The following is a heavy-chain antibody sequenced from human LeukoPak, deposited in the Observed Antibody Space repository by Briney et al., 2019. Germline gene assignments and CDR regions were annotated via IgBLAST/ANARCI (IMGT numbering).Heavy chain of an antibody. CDR3: ARENWLFSFDY. CDR1: GFTFSGYA. D-gene: IGHD3-22*01. V-gene: IGHV3-30*04. J-gene: IGHJ4*02. Sequence: GRSLRLSCAASGFTFSGYAMHWVRQAPGKGLEWVAVISYDGSNKYYADSVKGRFTISRDNSKNTLYLQMNSLRAEDTAVYYCARENWLFSFDYWGQGPLVTVSS. CDR2: ISYDGSNK.